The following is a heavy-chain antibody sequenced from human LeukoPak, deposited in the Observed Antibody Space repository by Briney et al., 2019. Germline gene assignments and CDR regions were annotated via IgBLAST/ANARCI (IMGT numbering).Heavy chain of an antibody. D-gene: IGHD3-9*01. J-gene: IGHJ4*02. Sequence: GGSLRLSCAASGFTFSSYAMSWVRQAPGKGLEWVSAISSGGSTYYADSVKGRFTISRDNSKNTLYLQMNSLRAEDTAVYYCARLTWPFDDDVSQTGFEYWGQGTLVTVST. CDR2: ISSGGST. CDR3: ARLTWPFDDDVSQTGFEY. V-gene: IGHV3-23*01. CDR1: GFTFSSYA.